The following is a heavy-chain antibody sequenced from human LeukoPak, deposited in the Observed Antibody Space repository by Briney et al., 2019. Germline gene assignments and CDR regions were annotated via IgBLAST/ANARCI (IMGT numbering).Heavy chain of an antibody. V-gene: IGHV3-21*01. CDR3: ARVVAVAGTGDY. CDR1: GFTFSSYS. CDR2: ISSSSSYI. Sequence: GGSLRLSCAASGFTFSSYSMNWVRQAPGKGLEWVSSISSSSSYIYYADSVKGRFTISRDNAKNSRYLQMNSLRAEDTAVYYCARVVAVAGTGDYWGQGTLVTVSS. J-gene: IGHJ4*02. D-gene: IGHD6-19*01.